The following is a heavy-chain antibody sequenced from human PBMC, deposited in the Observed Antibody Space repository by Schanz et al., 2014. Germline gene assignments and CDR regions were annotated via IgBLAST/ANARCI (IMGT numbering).Heavy chain of an antibody. V-gene: IGHV3-33*08. J-gene: IGHJ3*02. CDR1: GFTFSGYW. CDR3: ARVGGTYYDFWSPVPPTVMHDGFDI. D-gene: IGHD3-3*01. Sequence: VQLVESGGGLVQPGGSLRLSCAASGFTFSGYWMTWVRQSPGKGLEWVAVIWYDGNNKFYADSVKGRFIISRDNAKNSMYLEMNSLRAEDTAVFYCARVGGTYYDFWSPVPPTVMHDGFDIWGQGTMVTVS. CDR2: IWYDGNNK.